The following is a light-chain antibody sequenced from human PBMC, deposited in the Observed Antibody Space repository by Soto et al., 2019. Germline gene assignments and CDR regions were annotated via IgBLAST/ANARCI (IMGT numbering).Light chain of an antibody. J-gene: IGKJ2*01. Sequence: DIQMTQSPRTLPASAGERVTITCRASQDISRWLAWYQQKPGKAPVLLIYDASTLQGGVPSRFSGTGSGTEFTLTISSLQPEDFATYYCQQYNAYYTFGQGTKVDIK. CDR1: QDISRW. V-gene: IGKV1-5*01. CDR2: DAS. CDR3: QQYNAYYT.